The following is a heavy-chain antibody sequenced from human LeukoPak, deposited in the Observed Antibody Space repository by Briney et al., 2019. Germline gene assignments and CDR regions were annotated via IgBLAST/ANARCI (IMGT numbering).Heavy chain of an antibody. V-gene: IGHV1-8*03. J-gene: IGHJ3*02. CDR2: MNPNSGNT. D-gene: IGHD5-24*01. Sequence: ASVKVSCKASGYTFTSYDINWVRQATGQGLEWMGWMNPNSGNTGYAQKFQGRVTITRNTSISTAYMELSSLRSEDTAVYYCASQRDGHEGAFDIWGQGTMVTVSS. CDR1: GYTFTSYD. CDR3: ASQRDGHEGAFDI.